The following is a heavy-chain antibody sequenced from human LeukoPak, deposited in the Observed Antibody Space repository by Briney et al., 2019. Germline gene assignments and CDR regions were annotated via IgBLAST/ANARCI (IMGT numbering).Heavy chain of an antibody. CDR3: ARSTYSSGWYGSPSFDY. CDR2: IYYSGST. J-gene: IGHJ4*02. Sequence: SETLSLTCTVSGGSISSYYWSWIRQPPGKGLEWIGYIYYSGSTNYNPSLKSRVTISVDTSKNQFSLKLSSVTAADTAAYYCARSTYSSGWYGSPSFDYWGQGTLVTVSS. V-gene: IGHV4-59*01. CDR1: GGSISSYY. D-gene: IGHD6-19*01.